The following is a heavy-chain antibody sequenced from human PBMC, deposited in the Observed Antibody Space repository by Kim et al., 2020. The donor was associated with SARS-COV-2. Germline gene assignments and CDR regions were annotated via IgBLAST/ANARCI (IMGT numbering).Heavy chain of an antibody. D-gene: IGHD2-2*02. V-gene: IGHV4-34*01. J-gene: IGHJ4*02. Sequence: SYNPSLKSRVTNSVATSKNQFSLKLSSVTAADTAVYYCARDTWLRDYFDYWGQGTLVTVSS. CDR3: ARDTWLRDYFDY.